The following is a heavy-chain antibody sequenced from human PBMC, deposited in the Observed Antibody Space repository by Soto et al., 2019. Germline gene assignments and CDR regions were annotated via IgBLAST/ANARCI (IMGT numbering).Heavy chain of an antibody. V-gene: IGHV4-59*01. CDR1: DTSISSYD. J-gene: IGHJ4*02. CDR3: ARYNSYAIDY. D-gene: IGHD2-8*01. Sequence: SVPQSLTCSVADTSISSYDGSWIRQPPGKGLEWIANIHYSGTTNYNPSLASRVTLSVDTSKNQFSLKMTSVTAADRAMYFCARYNSYAIDYWGRGTLVPVSS. CDR2: IHYSGTT.